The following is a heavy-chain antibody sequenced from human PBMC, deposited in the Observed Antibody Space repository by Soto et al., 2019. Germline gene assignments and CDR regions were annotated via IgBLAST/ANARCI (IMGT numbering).Heavy chain of an antibody. CDR1: AGSIRSGDYY. D-gene: IGHD7-27*01. CDR3: AGDLGTFYFDH. J-gene: IGHJ4*02. V-gene: IGHV4-30-4*01. CDR2: IDHSGSA. Sequence: QVQLQESGPGLVKPSQTLSLTCTVSAGSIRSGDYYWTWIRQPPGKGLEWIGYIDHSGSAYYNPSLKSRATISIDTSNIQFSLKMPSVTAADTAVYYCAGDLGTFYFDHWGQGTLVTVSS.